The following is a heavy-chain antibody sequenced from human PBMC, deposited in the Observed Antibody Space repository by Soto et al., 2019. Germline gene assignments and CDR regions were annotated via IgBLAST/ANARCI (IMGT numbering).Heavy chain of an antibody. Sequence: PGGSLRLSCAASGFTFSSYAMSWVRQAPGKGLEWVSAISGSGGSTYYADSVKGRFTISRDNSKNTLYLQMNSLRAEDTAVYYCAKDIVVVXATPFXYXGXDXXGQXXTVTVSS. D-gene: IGHD2-15*01. CDR2: ISGSGGST. J-gene: IGHJ6*02. V-gene: IGHV3-23*01. CDR1: GFTFSSYA. CDR3: AKDIVVVXATPFXYXGXDX.